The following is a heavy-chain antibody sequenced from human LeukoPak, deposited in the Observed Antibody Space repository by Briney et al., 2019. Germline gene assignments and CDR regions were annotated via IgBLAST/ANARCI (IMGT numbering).Heavy chain of an antibody. CDR1: GGSFSGYY. CDR3: AGAGDSSGYPDY. J-gene: IGHJ4*02. D-gene: IGHD3-22*01. CDR2: INHSGST. V-gene: IGHV4-34*01. Sequence: SETLSLACAVYGGSFSGYYWSWIRQPPGKGLEWIGEINHSGSTNYNPSLKSRVTISVDTSKSQFSLKLSSVTAADTAVYYCAGAGDSSGYPDYWGQGTLVTVSS.